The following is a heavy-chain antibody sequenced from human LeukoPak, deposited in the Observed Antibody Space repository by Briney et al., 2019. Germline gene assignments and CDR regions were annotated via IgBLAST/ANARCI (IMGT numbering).Heavy chain of an antibody. D-gene: IGHD3-22*01. V-gene: IGHV1-46*01. Sequence: ASVKVSCKASGYTFTSYYMHWVRQAPGQGLEWMGIINPSGGSTSYARKFQGRVTMTRDTSTSTVYMELSSLRSEDTAVYYCARPYYYDSSGYYSFFDYWGQGTLVTVSS. CDR1: GYTFTSYY. CDR3: ARPYYYDSSGYYSFFDY. CDR2: INPSGGST. J-gene: IGHJ4*02.